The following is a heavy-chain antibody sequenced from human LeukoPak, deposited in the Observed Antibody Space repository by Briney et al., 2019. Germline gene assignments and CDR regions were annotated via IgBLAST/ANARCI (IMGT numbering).Heavy chain of an antibody. V-gene: IGHV4-31*03. CDR1: GGSISSGGYY. CDR3: ARAYVVVTAILWFDP. Sequence: SETLSLTCTVSGGSISSGGYYWRWTRQHPGKGLEWIGYIYYSGSTYYNPSLKSRVTISVDTSKNQFSLKLSSVTAADTAVYYCARAYVVVTAILWFDPWGQGTLVTVSS. D-gene: IGHD2-21*02. CDR2: IYYSGST. J-gene: IGHJ5*02.